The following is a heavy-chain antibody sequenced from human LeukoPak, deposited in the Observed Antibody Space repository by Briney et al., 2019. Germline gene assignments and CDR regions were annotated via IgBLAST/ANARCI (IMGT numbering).Heavy chain of an antibody. V-gene: IGHV3-30*04. CDR2: ISYDGSNK. J-gene: IGHJ4*02. Sequence: GGSLRLSCAASGFTFSSYAMRWVRQAPGKGLEWVGFISYDGSNKYYADSVKGRFTISNDNYKNTLYLQMNCLRPEDTAVYYCARELGYYSSTSCLLFRFDYWGQGTLVTVSS. D-gene: IGHD2-2*01. CDR1: GFTFSSYA. CDR3: ARELGYYSSTSCLLFRFDY.